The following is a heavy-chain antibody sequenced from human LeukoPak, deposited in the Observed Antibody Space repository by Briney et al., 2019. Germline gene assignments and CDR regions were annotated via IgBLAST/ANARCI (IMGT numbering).Heavy chain of an antibody. V-gene: IGHV1-8*01. CDR3: ASSWYGSGSAFDI. CDR2: MNPNSGNT. CDR1: GYTFTSYD. D-gene: IGHD3-10*01. J-gene: IGHJ3*02. Sequence: ASVKVSCKASGYTFTSYDINWVRQATGQGLEWMGWMNPNSGNTGYAQKFQGGVTITRNTSISTAYMELSSLRSEDTAVYYCASSWYGSGSAFDIWGQGTMVTVSS.